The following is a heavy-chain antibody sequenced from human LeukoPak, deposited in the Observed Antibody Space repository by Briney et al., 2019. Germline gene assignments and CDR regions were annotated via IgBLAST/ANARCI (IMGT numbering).Heavy chain of an antibody. D-gene: IGHD1-26*01. CDR1: GFIFSSYW. CDR3: ARDRYSGSYSDY. Sequence: PGGSLRLSCAASGFIFSSYWMHWVRQAPGKGLVWVSRINSDGSSTSYADSVKGRFTIPRDNAKNTLYLQMSSLRAEDTAAYYCARDRYSGSYSDYWGQGTLVTVSS. V-gene: IGHV3-74*01. CDR2: INSDGSST. J-gene: IGHJ4*02.